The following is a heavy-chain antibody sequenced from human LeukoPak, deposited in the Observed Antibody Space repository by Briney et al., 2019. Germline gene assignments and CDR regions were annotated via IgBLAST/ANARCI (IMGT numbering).Heavy chain of an antibody. CDR1: GFTFSSHS. V-gene: IGHV3-33*01. CDR3: VRSQCAATYDA. J-gene: IGHJ5*02. Sequence: PGESLRLSCAPSGFTFSSHSMHCVRHPPDKGVEWLGILWHDGGTTYYGDSVRGRFTISRDNSKNTLDRQMSSLRDGDTAVYFCVRSQCAATYDAWGQGTLVTVSS. D-gene: IGHD3-16*01. CDR2: LWHDGGTT.